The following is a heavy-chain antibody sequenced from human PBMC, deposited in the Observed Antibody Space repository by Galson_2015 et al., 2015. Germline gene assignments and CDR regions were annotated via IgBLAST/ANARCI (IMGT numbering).Heavy chain of an antibody. CDR3: AKVGWGGIPGSKYYYYYYGMDV. D-gene: IGHD2-21*01. CDR1: GFTFSSYW. Sequence: SLRLSCAASGFTFSSYWMSWVRQAPGKGLEWVANIKQDGSEKYYVDSVKGRFTISRDNAKNSLYLQMNSLRAEDPAVYSCAKVGWGGIPGSKYYYYYYGMDVWGQGTMVTVSS. J-gene: IGHJ6*02. V-gene: IGHV3-7*03. CDR2: IKQDGSEK.